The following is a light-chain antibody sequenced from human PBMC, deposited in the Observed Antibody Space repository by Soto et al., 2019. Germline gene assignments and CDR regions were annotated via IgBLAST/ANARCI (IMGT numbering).Light chain of an antibody. J-gene: IGKJ4*02. Sequence: EIVLTQSPATLSLSPGERATLSCRASQSVSIFLAWYQQRPGQAPRLLIHDASNRASGVPARFSGSGSGTDFTLTISGLEPEDFAIYYCQQRSNWPPTVGGGTKVEIK. V-gene: IGKV3-11*01. CDR2: DAS. CDR3: QQRSNWPPT. CDR1: QSVSIF.